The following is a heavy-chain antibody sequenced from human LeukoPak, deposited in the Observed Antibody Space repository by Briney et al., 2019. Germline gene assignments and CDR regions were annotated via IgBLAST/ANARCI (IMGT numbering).Heavy chain of an antibody. CDR2: ISYDGSNK. J-gene: IGHJ1*01. CDR1: GITFSSFG. D-gene: IGHD5-18*01. CDR3: ARADGYSYGTGSQ. V-gene: IGHV3-30*04. Sequence: GFLRIFCGAPGITFSSFGMPWVRQAPGKGLEWGGVISYDGSNKYYADSVKGRFTISRDNSKNTLYLQMNSLRAEDTAVYYCARADGYSYGTGSQWGQGTLVTVSS.